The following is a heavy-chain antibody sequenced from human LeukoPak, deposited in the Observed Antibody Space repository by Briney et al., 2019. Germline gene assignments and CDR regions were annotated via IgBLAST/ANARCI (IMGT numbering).Heavy chain of an antibody. CDR1: GYTFTGYY. Sequence: ASVKVSCKASGYTFTGYYMHWVRQAPGQGLEWMGWINPNSGGTNYARKFQGRVTMTRDTSISTAYMELSRLRSDDTAVYYCARVPPGDTFSTTVTDDYWGQGTLVTVSS. CDR3: ARVPPGDTFSTTVTDDY. J-gene: IGHJ4*02. CDR2: INPNSGGT. V-gene: IGHV1-2*02. D-gene: IGHD4-17*01.